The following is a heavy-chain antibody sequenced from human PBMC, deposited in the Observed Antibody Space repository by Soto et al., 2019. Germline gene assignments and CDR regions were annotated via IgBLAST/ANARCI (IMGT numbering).Heavy chain of an antibody. J-gene: IGHJ6*02. CDR2: ISWNSGSI. V-gene: IGHV3-9*01. Sequence: GGSLRLSCVASGFTFDDYAMHWVRQAPGKGLEWVSGISWNSGSIGYADSVKGRFTISRDNAKNSLYLQMNSLRAEGTALYYCSKAFNYYYGMDVWGQGTTVTVSS. CDR1: GFTFDDYA. CDR3: SKAFNYYYGMDV.